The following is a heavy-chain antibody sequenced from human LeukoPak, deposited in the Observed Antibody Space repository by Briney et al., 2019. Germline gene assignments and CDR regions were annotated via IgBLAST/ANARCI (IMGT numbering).Heavy chain of an antibody. CDR1: GFTFSSYG. CDR2: IWYDGSNK. CDR3: ARELRGPPVMAITYLTSSYYGMDV. D-gene: IGHD3-22*01. Sequence: GGSLRLSCAASGFTFSSYGMHWVRQAPGKGLEWVAVIWYDGSNKYYADSVKGRFTISRDNSKNTLYLQMNSLRAEDTAVYYCARELRGPPVMAITYLTSSYYGMDVWGQGTTVTVSS. J-gene: IGHJ6*02. V-gene: IGHV3-33*01.